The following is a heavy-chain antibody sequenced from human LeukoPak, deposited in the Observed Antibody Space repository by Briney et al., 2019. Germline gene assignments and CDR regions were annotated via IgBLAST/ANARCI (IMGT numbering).Heavy chain of an antibody. D-gene: IGHD6-6*01. V-gene: IGHV3-74*01. J-gene: IGHJ4*02. CDR2: INSDGSST. CDR3: ATAWRGYSSSLLDY. CDR1: GFISSSYW. Sequence: GGSLRLSCAASGFISSSYWMHWVRHAPGKGLVWVSRINSDGSSTSYADSVKGRFTISRDNAKNTLYLQMNSLRAEDTAVYYCATAWRGYSSSLLDYWGQGTLVTVSS.